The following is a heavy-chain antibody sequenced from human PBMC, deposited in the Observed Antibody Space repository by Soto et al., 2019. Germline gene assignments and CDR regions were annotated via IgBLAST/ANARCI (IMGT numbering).Heavy chain of an antibody. D-gene: IGHD5-18*01. CDR3: ARFPRGYSYGHFDY. CDR2: IYYSGST. J-gene: IGHJ4*02. V-gene: IGHV4-59*01. Sequence: QVQLQESGPGLVKPSETLSLTCTVSGGSISSYYWSWIRQPPGKGLEWIGYIYYSGSTNYNPSLKCRVTISVDTSKNQFSLKLSSVTAADTAVYYCARFPRGYSYGHFDYWGQGTLVTVSS. CDR1: GGSISSYY.